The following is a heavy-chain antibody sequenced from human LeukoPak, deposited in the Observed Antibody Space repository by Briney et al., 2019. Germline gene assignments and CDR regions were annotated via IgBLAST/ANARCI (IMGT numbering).Heavy chain of an antibody. CDR2: ISGSGGST. CDR3: AKDGISGPAAIPSFYFDY. Sequence: PGASLRLSCAASGFTFSSYDMSWVRQAPGKGLEWVSAISGSGGSTYYADPVKGRFTISRDNSKNTLYLQMNSLRAEDTAVYYCAKDGISGPAAIPSFYFDYWGQGTLVTVSS. J-gene: IGHJ4*02. V-gene: IGHV3-23*01. D-gene: IGHD2-2*01. CDR1: GFTFSSYD.